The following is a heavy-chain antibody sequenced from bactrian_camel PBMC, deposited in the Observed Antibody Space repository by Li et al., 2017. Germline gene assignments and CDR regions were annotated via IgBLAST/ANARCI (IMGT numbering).Heavy chain of an antibody. CDR1: GLSNEHSD. Sequence: AGGSLILSCTASGLSNEHSDMGWYRQAPGSDCDLVATVAVNGITKYYGTSVEGRFSISRPSVENTVYLQMDNLKPEDTAVYYCAADFITARGFPADCLPGRNEFGYWGQGTQVTVS. V-gene: IGHV3-3*01. D-gene: IGHD5*01. J-gene: IGHJ6*01. CDR2: VAVNGITK. CDR3: AADFITARGFPADCLPGRNEFGY.